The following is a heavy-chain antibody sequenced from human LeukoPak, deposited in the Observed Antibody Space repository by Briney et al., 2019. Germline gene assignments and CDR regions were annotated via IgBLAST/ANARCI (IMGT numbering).Heavy chain of an antibody. D-gene: IGHD2-15*01. CDR1: GFTFSSYA. Sequence: GGSLRLSCAASGFTFSSYAMDWVRQAPGKGLEWVSDISVNGAGTYYADSVKGRFTISRDNAKNTLYLQMSSLRAEDTAVYFCVRDYCSGGTCYKGYWGQGTLVTVSS. CDR2: ISVNGAGT. J-gene: IGHJ4*02. CDR3: VRDYCSGGTCYKGY. V-gene: IGHV3-23*01.